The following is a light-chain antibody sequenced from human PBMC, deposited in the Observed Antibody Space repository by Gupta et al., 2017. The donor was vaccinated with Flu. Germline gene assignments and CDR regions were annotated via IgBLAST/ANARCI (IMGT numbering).Light chain of an antibody. CDR3: QRRDGTPYT. CDR2: SAS. CDR1: RGISTY. V-gene: IGKV1-39*01. Sequence: PASLSASVGDRVTITCRASRGISTYLNCLQQNPGKAPKLLIHSASSVQSGVPAMFSGSTSGTDFTLSISMLHPEDFATYCCQRRDGTPYTFGQGTRLENK. J-gene: IGKJ2*01.